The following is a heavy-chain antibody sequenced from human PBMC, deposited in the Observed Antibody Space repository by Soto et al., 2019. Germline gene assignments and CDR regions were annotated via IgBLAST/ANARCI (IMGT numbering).Heavy chain of an antibody. CDR2: ISWNSGNI. D-gene: IGHD5-18*01. CDR1: GFTFDDYA. CDR3: VRSKGGYSYGTPFDY. J-gene: IGHJ4*02. Sequence: EVQLEESGGALVQPGRSLRLSCAASGFTFDDYAMHWVRQVLGKCLEWVSSISWNSGNIGYADSVKGRFTNSRDNAKNSLYLQMNSLRPEDTALYYCVRSKGGYSYGTPFDYWGQGTLVTVSS. V-gene: IGHV3-9*01.